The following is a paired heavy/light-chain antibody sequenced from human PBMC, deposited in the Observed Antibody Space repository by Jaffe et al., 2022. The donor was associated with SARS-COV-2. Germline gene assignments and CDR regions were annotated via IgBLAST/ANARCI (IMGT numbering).Light chain of an antibody. CDR3: QQYDNLPYT. Sequence: DIQMTQSPSSLSASVGDRVTITCQASQGIRNYLHWYQQKSGKAPKLLIYDATNLETGVPSRFSGTGSGTDFTFTITSLQPDDVATYYCQQYDNLPYTFGQGTKLEIK. V-gene: IGKV1-33*01. CDR2: DAT. CDR1: QGIRNY. J-gene: IGKJ2*01.
Heavy chain of an antibody. Sequence: QVQLQESGPGLVKPSETLSLTCSVSGGSISTVHWWTWVRQPPGKGLEWIGEIYRDGSTNYHPSLKSRVTISLDKSKNQFSLQLSSVSAADTAVYFCARKIYSAPYYFDYWGQGTLVTVSS. CDR1: GGSISTVHW. CDR2: IYRDGST. CDR3: ARKIYSAPYYFDY. J-gene: IGHJ4*02. D-gene: IGHD2-15*01. V-gene: IGHV4-4*02.